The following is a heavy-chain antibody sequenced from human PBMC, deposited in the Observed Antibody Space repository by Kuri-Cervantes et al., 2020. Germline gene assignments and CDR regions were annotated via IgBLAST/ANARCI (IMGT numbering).Heavy chain of an antibody. CDR2: MNPSSGNT. Sequence: ASVKVSCKASGYPFTGYYMHWVRQAPGQGLEWMGWMNPSSGNTGYAQKFQGRVTMTRNTSISTAYMELRSLRSEDTAVYYCARVGSYDFWSGNDYYYYYYMDVWGKGTTVTVSS. CDR3: ARVGSYDFWSGNDYYYYYYMDV. V-gene: IGHV1-8*02. J-gene: IGHJ6*03. D-gene: IGHD3-3*01. CDR1: GYPFTGYY.